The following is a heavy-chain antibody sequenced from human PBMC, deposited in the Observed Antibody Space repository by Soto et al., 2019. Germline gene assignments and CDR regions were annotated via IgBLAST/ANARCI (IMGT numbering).Heavy chain of an antibody. CDR1: GGSISSGGYY. CDR2: IYYSGST. J-gene: IGHJ5*02. V-gene: IGHV4-31*03. Sequence: TSETLSLTCTVSGGSISSGGYYWSWIRQHPGKGLEWIGYIYYSGSTYYNPSLKSRVTISVDTSKNQFSLKLSSVTAADTAVYYCARRPTSDYWFDPWGQGTLVTVSS. CDR3: ARRPTSDYWFDP.